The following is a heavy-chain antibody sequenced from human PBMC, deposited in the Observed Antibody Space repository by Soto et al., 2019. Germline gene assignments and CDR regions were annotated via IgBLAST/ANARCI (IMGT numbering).Heavy chain of an antibody. Sequence: QVQLVQSGAEVKKPGSSVKVSCKASGGTFSRYTINWVRQAPGQGLEWMGRIIPIAAIANYTQKFQGRVTIXVXXXSXXAYMELSSLRSDDTAVYYCARGSTIVRGAPSWFDPWGQGTLVTVSS. V-gene: IGHV1-69*02. J-gene: IGHJ5*02. D-gene: IGHD3-10*01. CDR3: ARGSTIVRGAPSWFDP. CDR1: GGTFSRYT. CDR2: IIPIAAIA.